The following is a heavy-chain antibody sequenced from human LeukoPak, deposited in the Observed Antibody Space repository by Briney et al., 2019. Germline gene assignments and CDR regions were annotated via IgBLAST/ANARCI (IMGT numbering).Heavy chain of an antibody. CDR3: ARGPWFRSLVGYCANGVCYPGY. D-gene: IGHD2-8*01. CDR2: LNPQSGHT. V-gene: IGHV1-8*01. CDR1: GYTFITYD. Sequence: ASVKVSCKASGYTFITYDIIWVRQAAGQGLEWVGWLNPQSGHTGSTGSFQGRVIMTMDSSISTAYMELRSLRFEDTAVYYCARGPWFRSLVGYCANGVCYPGYWGQGTLVTVSS. J-gene: IGHJ4*02.